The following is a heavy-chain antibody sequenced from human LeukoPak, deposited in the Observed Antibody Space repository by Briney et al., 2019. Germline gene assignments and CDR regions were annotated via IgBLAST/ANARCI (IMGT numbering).Heavy chain of an antibody. V-gene: IGHV4-4*07. J-gene: IGHJ6*03. D-gene: IGHD2-15*01. Sequence: PLETLSLTCTLSGGSISSYYWSCIPDTARKGLEWIGRIYTSGSTNYNPSLKSRVTISVDKSKNQFSLKLSSVSAADTAVYYCARDCSGGSCYSGYYYYYMDVWGKGTTVTVSS. CDR1: GGSISSYY. CDR2: IYTSGST. CDR3: ARDCSGGSCYSGYYYYYMDV.